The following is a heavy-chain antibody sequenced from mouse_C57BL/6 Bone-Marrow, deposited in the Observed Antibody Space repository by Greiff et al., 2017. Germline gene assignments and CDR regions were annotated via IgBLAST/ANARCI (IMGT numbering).Heavy chain of an antibody. V-gene: IGHV1-15*01. D-gene: IGHD1-1*01. J-gene: IGHJ2*01. CDR3: TREGIITLLDY. CDR1: GYTFTDYE. Sequence: VQLQQSGAELVRPGASVTLSCKASGYTFTDYEMHWVKQTPVHGLEWIGAIDPETGGTAYNQKFKSKAILTADKSSSTAYMELRSLTSEDSAVYYCTREGIITLLDYWGQGTTLTVSS. CDR2: IDPETGGT.